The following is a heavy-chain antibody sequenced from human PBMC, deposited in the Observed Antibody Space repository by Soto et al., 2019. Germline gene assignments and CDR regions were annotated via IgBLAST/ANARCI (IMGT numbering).Heavy chain of an antibody. V-gene: IGHV1-69*13. J-gene: IGHJ6*02. CDR1: GGTFSSYA. D-gene: IGHD3-3*01. CDR2: IIPIFGTA. Sequence: ASVKVSCKASGGTFSSYAISWVRQAPGQGLEWMGGIIPIFGTANYAQKFQGRVTITADESTSTAYMELSSLRSEDTAVYYCARGAIFGVVTSSQYGMDVWGQGTTVTVSS. CDR3: ARGAIFGVVTSSQYGMDV.